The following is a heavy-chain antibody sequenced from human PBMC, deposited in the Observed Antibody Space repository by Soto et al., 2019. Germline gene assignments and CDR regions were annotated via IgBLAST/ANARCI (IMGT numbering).Heavy chain of an antibody. CDR1: GFSFSPYD. D-gene: IGHD2-2*01. Sequence: GGSLRLSCVASGFSFSPYDMNWVRQAPGKGREWVAGLTGSGDDTYYADSVKGRFTISRVNSKNILYLQMNNLRVDDTALYSCVRERKGYFDPWGQGTLVTVSS. CDR3: VRERKGYFDP. CDR2: LTGSGDDT. V-gene: IGHV3-23*01. J-gene: IGHJ5*02.